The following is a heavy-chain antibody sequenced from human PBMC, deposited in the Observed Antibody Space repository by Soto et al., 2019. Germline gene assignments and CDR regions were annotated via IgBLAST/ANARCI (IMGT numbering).Heavy chain of an antibody. CDR3: ARDQDDILTGYYDY. J-gene: IGHJ4*02. CDR2: IIPIFGTA. D-gene: IGHD3-9*01. V-gene: IGHV1-69*13. Sequence: SVKVSCKASGGTFSSYAISWVRQAPGQGLEWMGGIIPIFGTANYAQKFQGRVTITADESTSTAYMELSSLRSEDTAVYYCARDQDDILTGYYDYWGQGTLVTVSS. CDR1: GGTFSSYA.